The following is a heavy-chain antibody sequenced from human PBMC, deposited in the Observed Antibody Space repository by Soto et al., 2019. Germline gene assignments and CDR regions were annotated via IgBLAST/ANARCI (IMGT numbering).Heavy chain of an antibody. J-gene: IGHJ5*02. CDR3: ARSIRGVITSWFDP. Sequence: SETLSLTCAVYGGSFSGYYWSWIRQPPGKGLEWIGEINHSGSTNYNPSLKSRVTISVDTSKNQFSLKLSSVTAADTAVYYCARSIRGVITSWFDPWGQGTLVTVSS. CDR2: INHSGST. V-gene: IGHV4-34*01. CDR1: GGSFSGYY. D-gene: IGHD3-10*01.